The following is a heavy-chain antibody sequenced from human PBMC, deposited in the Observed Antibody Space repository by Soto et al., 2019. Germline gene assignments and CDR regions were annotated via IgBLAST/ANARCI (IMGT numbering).Heavy chain of an antibody. CDR1: GFTFDDYT. Sequence: PGGSLRLSCAASGFTFDDYTMHWVRQAPGKGLEWVSLISWDGGSTYYADSVKGRFTISRDNSKNSLYLQMNSLRTEDTALYYFAKTGGIAARLYYYYGMDVWGQGTTVTVSS. J-gene: IGHJ6*02. CDR3: AKTGGIAARLYYYYGMDV. D-gene: IGHD6-6*01. V-gene: IGHV3-43*01. CDR2: ISWDGGST.